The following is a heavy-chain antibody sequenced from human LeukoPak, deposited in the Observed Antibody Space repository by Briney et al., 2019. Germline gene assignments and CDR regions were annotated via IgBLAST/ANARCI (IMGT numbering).Heavy chain of an antibody. Sequence: GGSLRLSCAASGFTFSIYWMHWVRQAPGKGLVWVSRITSDGSSTTYADSVKGRFTISRDNAKNTLYLQMNSLRAEDTAVYYCARDRYGDYYFDYWGQGTLVTVSS. CDR2: ITSDGSST. CDR1: GFTFSIYW. CDR3: ARDRYGDYYFDY. D-gene: IGHD4-17*01. V-gene: IGHV3-74*01. J-gene: IGHJ4*02.